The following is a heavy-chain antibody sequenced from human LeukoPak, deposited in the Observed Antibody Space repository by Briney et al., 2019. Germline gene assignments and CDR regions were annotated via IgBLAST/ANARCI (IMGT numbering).Heavy chain of an antibody. D-gene: IGHD6-13*01. CDR2: IIPIFGTA. CDR1: GGTFSSYA. V-gene: IGHV1-69*13. Sequence: SVKVSCKASGGTFSSYAISWVRQAPGQGLEWMGGIIPIFGTANYAQKFLGRVTITADESTSTAYMELSSLRSEDTAVYYCARQSYSSSPFDYWGQGTLVTVSS. J-gene: IGHJ4*02. CDR3: ARQSYSSSPFDY.